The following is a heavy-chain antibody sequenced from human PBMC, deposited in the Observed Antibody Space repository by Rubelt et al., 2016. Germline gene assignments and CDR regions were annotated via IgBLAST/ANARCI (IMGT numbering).Heavy chain of an antibody. J-gene: IGHJ4*02. CDR2: IYYSGST. CDR3: AREIVVPAAIVRYFDY. V-gene: IGHV4-34*01. Sequence: TCAVYGGSFSGYYWSWIRQPPGKGLEWIGTIYYSGSTYYNPSLKSRVTISVDTSKNQFSLKLSSVTAADTAVYYCAREIVVPAAIVRYFDYWGQGTLVTVSS. CDR1: GGSFSGYY. D-gene: IGHD2-2*01.